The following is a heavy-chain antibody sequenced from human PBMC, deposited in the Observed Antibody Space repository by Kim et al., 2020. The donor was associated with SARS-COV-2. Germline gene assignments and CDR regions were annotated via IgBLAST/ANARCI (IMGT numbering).Heavy chain of an antibody. CDR3: VKENPTDLNYGGMEV. V-gene: IGHV3-48*01. Sequence: GGSLRLSCATSGFTFSSYSMNWVRQAPGKGLEWVSHIRGSGSNTKHADSVKGRFTISRDNAKNTLYLQMNSLRAEDTAVYYCVKENPTDLNYGGMEVWG. D-gene: IGHD3-16*01. CDR1: GFTFSSYS. CDR2: IRGSGSNT. J-gene: IGHJ6*03.